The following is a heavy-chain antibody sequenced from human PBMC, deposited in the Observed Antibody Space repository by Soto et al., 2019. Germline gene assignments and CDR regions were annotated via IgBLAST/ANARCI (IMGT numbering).Heavy chain of an antibody. V-gene: IGHV1-3*05. D-gene: IGHD6-19*01. CDR3: ARAVAVAADFDY. J-gene: IGHJ4*02. CDR1: GYTFTGYA. Sequence: QVQLVQSGAEEKKPGASVKVSCKASGYTFTGYAMHWVRQAPGQRLEWMGWINAGNGNTKYSQKFQGSGTITRDTSASTADMELSSLRSEDTAVYYCARAVAVAADFDYWGQGTLVTVSS. CDR2: INAGNGNT.